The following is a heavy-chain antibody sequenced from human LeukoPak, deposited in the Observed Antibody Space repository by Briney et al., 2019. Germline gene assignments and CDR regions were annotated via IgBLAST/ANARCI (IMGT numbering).Heavy chain of an antibody. V-gene: IGHV1-18*01. D-gene: IGHD1-1*01. J-gene: IGHJ6*02. Sequence: GASVKVSCKASGYTFTSYGISWVRQAPGQGLEWMGWISAYNGNTNYAQKLQGRVTMTTETSTSTAYMEVRNLKSDDTAVYYCARSHAGGTGYYYYGMDVWGQGTAVTVSS. CDR1: GYTFTSYG. CDR3: ARSHAGGTGYYYYGMDV. CDR2: ISAYNGNT.